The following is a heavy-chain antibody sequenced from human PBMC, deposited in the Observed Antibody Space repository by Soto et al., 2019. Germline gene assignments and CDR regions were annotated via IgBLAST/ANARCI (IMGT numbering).Heavy chain of an antibody. J-gene: IGHJ4*01. Sequence: ASVKVSSKASGYIFTTNGITWVQQASGQELQWMGWISPYNGNTNYAQKLQGRVTMTADTSTSTSNKHLTRRRTADTAGDSWARDLAGHCSSATCYRDGIGGHIDYWGQGTPVTVSS. CDR2: ISPYNGNT. CDR3: ARDLAGHCSSATCYRDGIGGHIDY. CDR1: GYIFTTNG. V-gene: IGHV1-18*04. D-gene: IGHD2-2*02.